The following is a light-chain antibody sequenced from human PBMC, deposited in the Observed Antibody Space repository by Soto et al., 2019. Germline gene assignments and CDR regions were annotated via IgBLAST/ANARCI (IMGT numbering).Light chain of an antibody. V-gene: IGKV1-33*01. CDR3: QQYDSLPPT. CDR2: DAS. J-gene: IGKJ5*01. Sequence: DIQMTQSPSSLSASVGDRVTITCQASRDIGKFLNWFQEKPGKAPKLLIYDASNLQTGVPSRFSGSGSGTDFTFTISSLQPEDFAKYYCQQYDSLPPTFGQGTRLEIK. CDR1: RDIGKF.